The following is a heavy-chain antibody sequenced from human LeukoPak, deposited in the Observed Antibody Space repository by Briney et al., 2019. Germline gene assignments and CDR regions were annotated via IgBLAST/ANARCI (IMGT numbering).Heavy chain of an antibody. D-gene: IGHD5-18*01. Sequence: ASVKVSCTASGYTFTGYYMHWVRQAPGQGLEWMGWINPNSGGTNYAQKFQGRVTMTRDTSISTAYMELSRPRSDDTAVYYCARDIVMVTYWFDPWGQGTLVTVSS. V-gene: IGHV1-2*02. CDR3: ARDIVMVTYWFDP. CDR1: GYTFTGYY. J-gene: IGHJ5*02. CDR2: INPNSGGT.